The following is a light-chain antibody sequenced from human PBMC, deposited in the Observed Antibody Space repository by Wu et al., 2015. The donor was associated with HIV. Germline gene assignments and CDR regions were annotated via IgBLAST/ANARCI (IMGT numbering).Light chain of an antibody. CDR1: QGISNS. J-gene: IGKJ1*01. CDR3: QQYYSTPLS. CDR2: AAS. Sequence: VGDRVTITCRASQGISNSLAWYQXKTTGKPLNSLLSAASRLEIGVPSRFSGSGSGTDYSLTISSLQPEDFATYYCQQYYSTPLSFGQGTKVDIK. V-gene: IGKV1-NL1*01.